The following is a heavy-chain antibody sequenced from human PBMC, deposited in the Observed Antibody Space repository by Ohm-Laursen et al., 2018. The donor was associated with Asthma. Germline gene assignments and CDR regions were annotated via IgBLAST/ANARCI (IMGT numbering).Heavy chain of an antibody. CDR2: MDSSGGA. J-gene: IGHJ4*02. CDR3: ARLDWAQSMFDS. V-gene: IGHV4-59*07. CDR1: GGSLSGYS. Sequence: SDTLSLTCAVSGGSLSGYSWSWVRQPPGRELEWIAYMDSSGGANYNPSPQSRVTLSIDTSKNQVSLRLSSVTAADTALYFCARLDWAQSMFDSWGQGTLVIVSS. D-gene: IGHD3-9*01.